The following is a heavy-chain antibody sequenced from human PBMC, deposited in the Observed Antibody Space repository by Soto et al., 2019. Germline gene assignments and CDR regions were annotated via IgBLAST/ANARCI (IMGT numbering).Heavy chain of an antibody. CDR2: IDTDGGST. CDR3: ATVFDL. Sequence: EVQLVESGGGLVQPGGSLRVSCAASGFTLRSHRIHWVRQAPGKGLEWVSRIDTDGGSTSYADSVKGRFTISTDNAKNTVYLQINGLRAEDTAVYYCATVFDLWGQGTLVTVSS. V-gene: IGHV3-74*01. CDR1: GFTLRSHR. J-gene: IGHJ5*02.